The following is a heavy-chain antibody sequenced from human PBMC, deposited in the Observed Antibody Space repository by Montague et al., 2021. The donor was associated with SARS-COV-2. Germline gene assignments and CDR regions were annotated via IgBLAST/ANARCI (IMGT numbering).Heavy chain of an antibody. V-gene: IGHV4-59*01. Sequence: SETLSLTCTVSGGSISSNYWSWIRQPPGTGLEWIWNIYYGGSTXXXPSXKGRVTISVDTSKNQFSLKLSSVTAADTAVYYCARGSGWMGNAFDIWGQGTMVTVSS. CDR3: ARGSGWMGNAFDI. CDR1: GGSISSNY. CDR2: IYYGGST. D-gene: IGHD6-19*01. J-gene: IGHJ3*02.